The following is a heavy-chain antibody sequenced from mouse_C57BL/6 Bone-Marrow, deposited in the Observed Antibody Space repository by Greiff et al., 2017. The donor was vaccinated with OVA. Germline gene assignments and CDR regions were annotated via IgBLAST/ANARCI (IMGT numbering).Heavy chain of an antibody. Sequence: VQGVQSGAELVRPGTSVKVSCKASGYAFTNYLIEWVKQRPGQGLEWIGVINPGRGGTNYNEKFKGKATLTADKSSNPSYLPLSSLTSEDSSVYFCARTSTITKDYWGQVTTLTVSS. CDR3: ARTSTITKDY. CDR2: INPGRGGT. CDR1: GYAFTNYL. J-gene: IGHJ2*01. V-gene: IGHV1-54*01. D-gene: IGHD1-1*01.